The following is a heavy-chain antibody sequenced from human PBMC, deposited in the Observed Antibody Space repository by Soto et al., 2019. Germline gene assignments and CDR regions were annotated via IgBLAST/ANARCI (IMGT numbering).Heavy chain of an antibody. V-gene: IGHV3-74*01. CDR2: IKSDGSGT. Sequence: EVPLVESGGGLVQLGGSLRLSCEASGFTFSTYWMHWVRQAPGKGLVWVSRIKSDGSGTYYADSVEGRFTISRDNAXNXXYLQMNSLRGEDTAVYYCVRGDGDYHDGNGYLGRHWGQGPLVTVSS. CDR3: VRGDGDYHDGNGYLGRH. CDR1: GFTFSTYW. D-gene: IGHD3-22*01. J-gene: IGHJ4*02.